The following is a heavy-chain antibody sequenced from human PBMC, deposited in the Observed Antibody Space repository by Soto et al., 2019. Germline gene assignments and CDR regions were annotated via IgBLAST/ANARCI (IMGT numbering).Heavy chain of an antibody. Sequence: PGGALRLSCAASGFTFSRYSMNWVRQAPGKGLEWVSSISSSSSYIYYADSVKGRFTISRDNAKNSLYLQMNSLRAEDTAVYYCAIYDSSGWYWGCPLVDYWGPGTLVNRSS. CDR3: AIYDSSGWYWGCPLVDY. J-gene: IGHJ4*02. CDR1: GFTFSRYS. D-gene: IGHD6-19*01. CDR2: ISSSSSYI. V-gene: IGHV3-21*01.